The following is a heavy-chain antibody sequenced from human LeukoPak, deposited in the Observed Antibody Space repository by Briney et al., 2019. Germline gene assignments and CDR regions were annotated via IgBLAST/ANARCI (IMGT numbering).Heavy chain of an antibody. CDR2: INHSGST. V-gene: IGHV4-34*01. Sequence: SETLSLTCAAYGGSFSGYYWSWIRQPPGKGLEWIGEINHSGSTNYNPSLKSRVTISVDTSKNQFSLKLSSVTAADKAVYYCARVHYDILTGSSHLDYWGQGTLVSVSS. D-gene: IGHD3-9*01. CDR3: ARVHYDILTGSSHLDY. J-gene: IGHJ4*02. CDR1: GGSFSGYY.